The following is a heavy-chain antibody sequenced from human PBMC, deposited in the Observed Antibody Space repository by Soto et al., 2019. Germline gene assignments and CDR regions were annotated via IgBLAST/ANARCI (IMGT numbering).Heavy chain of an antibody. CDR3: AKCSGGSCYQFDY. Sequence: GGSMRLSCAACVFRFYGYAMGWVRQVPGKGLEWVSAISGGGGSTYYADSVKGRFTISRDNSKNTLYLQMNSLRAEDTAVYYCAKCSGGSCYQFDYWGQGTLVTVSS. CDR1: VFRFYGYA. J-gene: IGHJ4*02. V-gene: IGHV3-23*01. CDR2: ISGGGGST. D-gene: IGHD2-15*01.